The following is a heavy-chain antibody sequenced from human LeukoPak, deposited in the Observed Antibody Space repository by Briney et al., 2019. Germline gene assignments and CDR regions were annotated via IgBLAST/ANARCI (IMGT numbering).Heavy chain of an antibody. Sequence: ASVKVSCKASGYTFTSYAMHWVRQAPGQRLEWMGWINAGNGNTKYSQKFQGRVTITRDTSASTAYMELSSLRSEDTAVYYCARGGLYYGSGSSYGMDVWGQGTTATVSS. V-gene: IGHV1-3*01. D-gene: IGHD3-10*01. J-gene: IGHJ6*02. CDR1: GYTFTSYA. CDR2: INAGNGNT. CDR3: ARGGLYYGSGSSYGMDV.